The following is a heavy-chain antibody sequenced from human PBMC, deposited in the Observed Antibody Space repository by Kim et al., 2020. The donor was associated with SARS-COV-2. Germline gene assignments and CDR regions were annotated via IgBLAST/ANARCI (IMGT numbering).Heavy chain of an antibody. CDR2: INPNSGGT. CDR3: AAIDSSGYYGGFDY. CDR1: GYTFTGYY. D-gene: IGHD3-22*01. Sequence: ASVKVSCKASGYTFTGYYMHWVRQAPGQGLEWMGWINPNSGGTNYAQKFQGWVTMTRDTSISTAYMELSRLRSDDTAVYYCAAIDSSGYYGGFDYWGQGTLVTVSS. J-gene: IGHJ4*02. V-gene: IGHV1-2*04.